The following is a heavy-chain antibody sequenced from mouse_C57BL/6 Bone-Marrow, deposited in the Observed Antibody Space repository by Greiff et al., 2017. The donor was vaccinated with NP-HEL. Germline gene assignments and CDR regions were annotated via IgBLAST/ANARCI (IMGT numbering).Heavy chain of an antibody. CDR2: FYPGSGSI. V-gene: IGHV1-62-2*01. Sequence: VQLVESGAELVKPGASVKLSCKASGYTFTEYPIHWVKQRSGQGLEWIGWFYPGSGSIKYNEKFKDKATLTADKSSSTVYMELSRLTSEDSAVYFCARHEDHYHDGYFLFAYWGQGTLVTVSA. CDR3: ARHEDHYHDGYFLFAY. J-gene: IGHJ3*01. D-gene: IGHD2-3*01. CDR1: GYTFTEYP.